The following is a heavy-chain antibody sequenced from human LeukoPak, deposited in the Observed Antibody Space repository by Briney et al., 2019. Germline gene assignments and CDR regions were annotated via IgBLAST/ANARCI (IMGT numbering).Heavy chain of an antibody. D-gene: IGHD4-17*01. J-gene: IGHJ6*03. CDR2: INPNSGGT. CDR3: ARMYTTVTASYYYYMDV. V-gene: IGHV1-2*02. Sequence: ASVKVSCKASGYTFTGYYMHWVRQAPGQGLEWMGWINPNSGGTNYAQKFQGRVTMTRDTSISTAYMELSRLRSDDTAVYYCARMYTTVTASYYYYMDVWGKGTTVTVSS. CDR1: GYTFTGYY.